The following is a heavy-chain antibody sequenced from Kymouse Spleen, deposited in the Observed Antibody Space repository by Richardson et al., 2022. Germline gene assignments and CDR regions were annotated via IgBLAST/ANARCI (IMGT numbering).Heavy chain of an antibody. J-gene: IGHJ6*02. CDR3: ARGCITPYMDV. Sequence: QVQLQQWGAGLLKPSETLSLTCAVYGGSFSGYYWSWIRQPPGKGLEWIGEINHSGSTNYNPSLKSRVTISVDTSKNQFSLKLSSVTAADTAVYYCARGCITPYMDVWGQGTTVTVSS. V-gene: IGHV4-34*01. D-gene: IGHD1-20*01,IGHD1-7*01. CDR2: INHSGST. CDR1: GGSFSGYY.